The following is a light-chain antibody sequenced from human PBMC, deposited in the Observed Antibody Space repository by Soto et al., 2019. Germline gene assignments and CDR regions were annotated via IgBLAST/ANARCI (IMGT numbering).Light chain of an antibody. Sequence: EIVLTQSPGTLSLSPGERATLSCRASQSVSNNYLAWYRQKPGQAPRFVIYGASTRANGIPDRFSGSGSGTEFTLTISSLKPEDFETYYCQQYDSYPLTFGGGTKVDIK. CDR2: GAS. CDR1: QSVSNNY. J-gene: IGKJ4*01. V-gene: IGKV3-20*01. CDR3: QQYDSYPLT.